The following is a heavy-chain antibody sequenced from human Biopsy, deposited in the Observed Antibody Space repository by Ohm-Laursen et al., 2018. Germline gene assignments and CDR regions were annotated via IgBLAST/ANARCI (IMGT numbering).Heavy chain of an antibody. CDR2: ITQSGST. CDR3: ARGSSYGYDFDY. CDR1: GGSFNGYF. J-gene: IGHJ4*02. V-gene: IGHV4-34*01. D-gene: IGHD5-18*01. Sequence: GTLSLTCAVYGGSFNGYFWSWIRQPPGKGLEWIGDITQSGSTNYSPSLKSRVTISVDTAKKQFSLKLSSVTAADTAVYFCARGSSYGYDFDYWGQGTLVAVSS.